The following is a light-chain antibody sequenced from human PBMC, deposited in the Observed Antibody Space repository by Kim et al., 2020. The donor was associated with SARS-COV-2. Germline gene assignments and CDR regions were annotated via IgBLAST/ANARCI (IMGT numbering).Light chain of an antibody. CDR2: WAS. V-gene: IGKV4-1*01. CDR1: QSVLYSSNNKNY. Sequence: DSVMTQSPDSLAVSLGERATINCKSSQSVLYSSNNKNYLAWYQHKSGQPPKLLIYWASTRESGVPDRFSGSGSGTDFTLTISSLQAEDGAVYYCQKYYSIHPWTFGQGTKVDIK. J-gene: IGKJ1*01. CDR3: QKYYSIHPWT.